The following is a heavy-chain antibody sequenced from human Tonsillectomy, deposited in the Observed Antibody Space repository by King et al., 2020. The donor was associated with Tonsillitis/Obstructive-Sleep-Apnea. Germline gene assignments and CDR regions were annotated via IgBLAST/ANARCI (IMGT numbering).Heavy chain of an antibody. Sequence: VQLVESGGGVVQPGRSLRLSCAASGFTFTTYGMHWVRQAPGKGLEWVAVIGYDGSINYYADSVKGRFTISRDNSKNTVYLQMNSLRAEDTAIYYCARNPKRGGSYYSDYWGQGTLVTVSS. J-gene: IGHJ4*02. V-gene: IGHV3-33*01. CDR3: ARNPKRGGSYYSDY. D-gene: IGHD1-26*01. CDR1: GFTFTTYG. CDR2: IGYDGSIN.